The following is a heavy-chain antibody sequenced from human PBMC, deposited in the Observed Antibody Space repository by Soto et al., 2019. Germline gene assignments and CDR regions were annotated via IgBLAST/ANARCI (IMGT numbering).Heavy chain of an antibody. Sequence: AASVKVSCKASGYTFTSYDINWVRQAPGQGLEWMGWINPNSGGTNYAQKFQGRVTMTRDTSISTAYMELSRLRSDDTAVYYCARGPVLRYFDWLLYAFDIWGQGTMVTVSS. V-gene: IGHV1-2*02. CDR2: INPNSGGT. D-gene: IGHD3-9*01. CDR3: ARGPVLRYFDWLLYAFDI. CDR1: GYTFTSYD. J-gene: IGHJ3*02.